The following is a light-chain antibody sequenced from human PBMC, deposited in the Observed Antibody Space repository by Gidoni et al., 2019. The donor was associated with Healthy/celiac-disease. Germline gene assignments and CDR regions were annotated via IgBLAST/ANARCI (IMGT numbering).Light chain of an antibody. V-gene: IGKV4-1*01. CDR3: QQYYSTPLT. CDR1: QSVLYSSNNKNY. Sequence: DIVMTQSPDSLAVSPGERATINCKSSQSVLYSSNNKNYLAWYQQKPGQPPKLLIYWASTRESGVPDRFSGRGSGTDFTLTISSLQAEDVAVYYCQQYYSTPLTFGGGTKVEIK. J-gene: IGKJ4*01. CDR2: WAS.